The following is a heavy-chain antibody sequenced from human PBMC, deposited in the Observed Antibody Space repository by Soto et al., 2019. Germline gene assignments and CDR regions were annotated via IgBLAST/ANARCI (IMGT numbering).Heavy chain of an antibody. Sequence: QLQLQESGPGLVRPSETLSLTCSVSGGPINSDGYYWAWIRQPPGKGLEYIANIYYTGTTHYNPSLKGRVAISVDTSDNQFSLGLSSMTAADTAVYYCARLCLRSWTGGTDHFDYWGQGILVTVSS. D-gene: IGHD2-8*02. CDR3: ARLCLRSWTGGTDHFDY. CDR2: IYYTGTT. J-gene: IGHJ4*02. CDR1: GGPINSDGYY. V-gene: IGHV4-39*01.